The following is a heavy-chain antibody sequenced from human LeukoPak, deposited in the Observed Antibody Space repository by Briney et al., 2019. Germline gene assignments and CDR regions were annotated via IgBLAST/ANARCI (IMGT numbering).Heavy chain of an antibody. Sequence: ASVKVSCKASGYTFGSYGVSWVRQAPGQGLEWMAWISPYNGNTNYAQKFQGRVTMTTDTSTSTAYMELRSLRADNTAVYYCARDSASVWPGSSGWSNWFDPWGQGTLVTVSS. CDR3: ARDSASVWPGSSGWSNWFDP. V-gene: IGHV1-18*01. J-gene: IGHJ5*02. CDR1: GYTFGSYG. CDR2: ISPYNGNT. D-gene: IGHD6-19*01.